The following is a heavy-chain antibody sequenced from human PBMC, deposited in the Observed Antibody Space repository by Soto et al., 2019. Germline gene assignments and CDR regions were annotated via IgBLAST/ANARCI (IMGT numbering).Heavy chain of an antibody. Sequence: QVQLVESGGGVVQPGRSLRLSCAASKFTFSTFAIHWVRQAPGKGLEWVAVISYDGTNKYYSDSVKGRFTISRDNSKNTVYLQMNSLRAEDTAVYYCAGDRVANGNNYDYFDLWGQGTLVTVSS. V-gene: IGHV3-30-3*01. CDR1: KFTFSTFA. CDR2: ISYDGTNK. CDR3: AGDRVANGNNYDYFDL. D-gene: IGHD5-12*01. J-gene: IGHJ4*02.